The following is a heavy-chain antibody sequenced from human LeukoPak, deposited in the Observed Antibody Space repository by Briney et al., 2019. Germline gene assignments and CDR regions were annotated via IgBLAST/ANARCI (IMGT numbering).Heavy chain of an antibody. CDR2: IYSGGST. V-gene: IGHV3-53*04. CDR3: ARGSDSSGWYDDY. Sequence: GGSLRLSSAASGFTVSSNYMSWVRQAPGKGLEWVSVIYSGGSTYYADSVKGRFTISRHNSKNTLYLQMNSLRAEDTAVYYCARGSDSSGWYDDYWGQGTLVTVSS. D-gene: IGHD6-19*01. CDR1: GFTVSSNY. J-gene: IGHJ4*02.